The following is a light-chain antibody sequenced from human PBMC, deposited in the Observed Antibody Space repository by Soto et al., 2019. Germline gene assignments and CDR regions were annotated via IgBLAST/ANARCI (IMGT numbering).Light chain of an antibody. V-gene: IGKV3-11*01. CDR1: QSIGLA. CDR2: DAS. Sequence: EIVLTQSPATLSLSPGERATLSCRASQSIGLAIAWYQHKPGQAPRLLIFDASQRATGIPARFRGSGSGTEFHSPISSLEPGDFSVFYWQQPTDQPPWTFRQRTKVESK. J-gene: IGKJ1*01. CDR3: QQPTDQPPWT.